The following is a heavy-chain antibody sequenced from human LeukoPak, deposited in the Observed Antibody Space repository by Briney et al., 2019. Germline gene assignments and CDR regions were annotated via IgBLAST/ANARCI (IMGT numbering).Heavy chain of an antibody. D-gene: IGHD4-11*01. CDR1: GGSISSYY. CDR2: IYHSGGP. Sequence: PSETLSLTCTVSGGSISSYYWSWIRQPPGKGLEWIGNIYHSGGPYYNPSLKSRVVMSVDTSKNQFSLRMNSVTAADTAVYYCARLRPEYSNFFDHWGQGALVTVSS. V-gene: IGHV4-59*04. J-gene: IGHJ4*02. CDR3: ARLRPEYSNFFDH.